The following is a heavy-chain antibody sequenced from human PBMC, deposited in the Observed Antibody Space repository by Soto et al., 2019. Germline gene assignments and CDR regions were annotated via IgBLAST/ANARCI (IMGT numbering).Heavy chain of an antibody. J-gene: IGHJ3*02. Sequence: QTVSLTCDISGDSVSSYSATCNWIRHSPSRGLEWLVRTYYRSKWYNDYAVSLKSRITINPDTSKNQFSLQLNSVTPEDTALYYCAYPLAVAGRDTFDIWGQGTMVTVSS. CDR3: AYPLAVAGRDTFDI. D-gene: IGHD6-19*01. V-gene: IGHV6-1*01. CDR1: GDSVSSYSAT. CDR2: TYYRSKWYN.